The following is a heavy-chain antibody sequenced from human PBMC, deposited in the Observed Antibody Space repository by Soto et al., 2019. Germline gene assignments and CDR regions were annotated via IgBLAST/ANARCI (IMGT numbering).Heavy chain of an antibody. CDR3: ARGPYYDFWSGLPPGDNWFDP. D-gene: IGHD3-3*01. J-gene: IGHJ5*02. V-gene: IGHV4-34*01. Sequence: PXETLSLTCAVYGGSFSGYYWSWIRQPPGKGLEWIGEINHSGSTNYNPSLKSRVTISVDTSKNQFSLKLSSVTAADTAVYYCARGPYYDFWSGLPPGDNWFDPWGQGTLVTVSS. CDR2: INHSGST. CDR1: GGSFSGYY.